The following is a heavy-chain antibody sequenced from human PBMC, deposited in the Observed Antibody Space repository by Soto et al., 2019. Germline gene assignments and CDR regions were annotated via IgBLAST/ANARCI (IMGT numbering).Heavy chain of an antibody. Sequence: ASVKVSCKASGYTFTGYYMHWVRQAPGQGLEWMGWINPNSGGTNYAQKFQGWVTMTRDTSISTAYMELSRLGSDDTAVYYCARDISGSSPHYYGMDVWGQGTTVTVSS. CDR2: INPNSGGT. V-gene: IGHV1-2*04. CDR1: GYTFTGYY. CDR3: ARDISGSSPHYYGMDV. J-gene: IGHJ6*02. D-gene: IGHD1-26*01.